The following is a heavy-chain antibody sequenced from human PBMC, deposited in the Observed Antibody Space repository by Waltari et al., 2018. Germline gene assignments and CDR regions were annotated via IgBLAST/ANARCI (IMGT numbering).Heavy chain of an antibody. CDR2: SYYSGST. CDR1: GGSIRSHY. J-gene: IGHJ5*02. V-gene: IGHV4-59*11. Sequence: QVQLQESGPGLVKPSETLSLTCPVSGGSIRSHYWRWIRPPPGKGLEWIGYSYYSGSTNYNPSLKSRVTIAVDTSKNQFSLKLSSVTAADTAVYYCAREDSSSPFGWFDPWGQGTLVTVSS. D-gene: IGHD6-6*01. CDR3: AREDSSSPFGWFDP.